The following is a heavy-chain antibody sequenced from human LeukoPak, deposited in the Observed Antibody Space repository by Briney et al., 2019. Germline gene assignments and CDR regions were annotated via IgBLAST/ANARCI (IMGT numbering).Heavy chain of an antibody. CDR3: ARANIVSTRDFDF. Sequence: PSETLSLTCTVPGGSIYTGDYYLAWIRQPPGESLGWLGSLFYSGNMYYSPSFKSRLPISVDTSKNQFSLNLSSLTAADTAVYYCARANIVSTRDFDFWGRGAQVTVSS. V-gene: IGHV4-39*07. J-gene: IGHJ4*02. D-gene: IGHD5/OR15-5a*01. CDR2: LFYSGNM. CDR1: GGSIYTGDYY.